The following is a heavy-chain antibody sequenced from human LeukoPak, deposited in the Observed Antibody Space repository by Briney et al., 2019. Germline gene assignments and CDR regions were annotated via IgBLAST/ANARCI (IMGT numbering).Heavy chain of an antibody. CDR3: AKGGSTNVGY. CDR2: MQYDGSNE. Sequence: HPGGSLRLSCAASGFTFSNYGMHWVRQAPGKGLEWLTFMQYDGSNEYYADSVKGRFTISRDNSKNTLYLQMNSLRADDTAVYYCAKGGSTNVGYWGQGTLVTDSS. V-gene: IGHV3-30*02. J-gene: IGHJ4*02. CDR1: GFTFSNYG. D-gene: IGHD2-8*01.